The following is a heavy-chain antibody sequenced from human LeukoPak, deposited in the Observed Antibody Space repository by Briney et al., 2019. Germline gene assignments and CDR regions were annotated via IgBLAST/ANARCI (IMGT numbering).Heavy chain of an antibody. CDR2: ISWNSGSI. Sequence: PGGSLRLSCAASGFTFSNHAMHWVRQAPGKGLEWVSGISWNSGSIGYADSVKGRFTISRDNAKNSLYLQMNSLRAEDTALHYCAKVHSAYGDPPDYWGQGTLVTVSS. J-gene: IGHJ4*02. V-gene: IGHV3-9*01. D-gene: IGHD4-17*01. CDR3: AKVHSAYGDPPDY. CDR1: GFTFSNHA.